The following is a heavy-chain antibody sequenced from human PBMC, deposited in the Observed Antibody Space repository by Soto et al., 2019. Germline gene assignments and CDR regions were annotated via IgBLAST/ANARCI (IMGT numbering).Heavy chain of an antibody. CDR3: AKERGTQMFLDVWDY. Sequence: QVQLVQSGAEVKKPGSSVKVSCKASGDTFNNFAFSWVRQAPGQGLEWVGGIIPIFGTTEYAQKFQGRVTVYADESTFTADMELSSLISEDTALYYCAKERGTQMFLDVWDYWGQVTLVTVSS. D-gene: IGHD3-3*01. V-gene: IGHV1-69*01. CDR2: IIPIFGTT. J-gene: IGHJ4*02. CDR1: GDTFNNFA.